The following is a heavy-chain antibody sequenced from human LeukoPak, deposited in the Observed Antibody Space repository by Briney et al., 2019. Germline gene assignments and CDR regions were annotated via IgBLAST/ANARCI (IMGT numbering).Heavy chain of an antibody. CDR1: GFSVSTFY. Sequence: GGSLRLSCAASGFSVSTFYMSWVRQAPGKGLEWVSVLYTAGPTYYADSVQGRFTISRDNAKNSLYLQMNSLRAEDTAVYYCARRSRSIVRGKPRRNTDYYYYYYMDVWGKGTTVTISS. J-gene: IGHJ6*03. V-gene: IGHV3-66*04. D-gene: IGHD3-10*01. CDR2: LYTAGPT. CDR3: ARRSRSIVRGKPRRNTDYYYYYYMDV.